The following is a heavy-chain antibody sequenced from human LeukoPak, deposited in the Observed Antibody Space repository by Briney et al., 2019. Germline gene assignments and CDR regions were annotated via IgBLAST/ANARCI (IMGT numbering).Heavy chain of an antibody. D-gene: IGHD4-11*01. CDR3: DTAGYDYGNYVYAFDI. Sequence: GGSLRLSCAASGFTLSSYSMNWARQAPGKGLEWVSSISSSSSYIYYVHSVKRRFTISRDNAKNLLYLQMNSLSAEDTAVDYCDTAGYDYGNYVYAFDIWGQGTMVTVSS. V-gene: IGHV3-21*01. CDR2: ISSSSSYI. J-gene: IGHJ3*02. CDR1: GFTLSSYS.